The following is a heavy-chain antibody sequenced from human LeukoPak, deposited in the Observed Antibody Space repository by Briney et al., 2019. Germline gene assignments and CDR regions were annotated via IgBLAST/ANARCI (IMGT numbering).Heavy chain of an antibody. CDR2: MNPNSGNT. CDR1: GYTFTSYD. D-gene: IGHD3-10*01. V-gene: IGHV1-8*01. CDR3: ARGPPYYYGSGGNWFDP. J-gene: IGHJ5*02. Sequence: GASVKVSCKASGYTFTSYDINWVRQATGQGLEWMGWMNPNSGNTGNAQKFQGRVTMTRNTSISTAYMELSSLRSEDTAVYYCARGPPYYYGSGGNWFDPWGQGTLVTVSS.